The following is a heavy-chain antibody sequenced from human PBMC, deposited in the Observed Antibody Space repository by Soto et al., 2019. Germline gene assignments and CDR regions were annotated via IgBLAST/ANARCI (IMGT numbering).Heavy chain of an antibody. CDR1: GFTFSDHY. Sequence: EVQLVESGGGLVQPGGSLRLSCAASGFTFSDHYMDWVRQAPGKGLEWVGRTRNKANSYTTEYAASVKGRFTISRDDSKNSLYLHMNSLKPEDTAVYYCAREVRYCSGGSCYSVRWFDPWGQGTLVTVSS. CDR2: TRNKANSYTT. J-gene: IGHJ5*02. CDR3: AREVRYCSGGSCYSVRWFDP. D-gene: IGHD2-15*01. V-gene: IGHV3-72*01.